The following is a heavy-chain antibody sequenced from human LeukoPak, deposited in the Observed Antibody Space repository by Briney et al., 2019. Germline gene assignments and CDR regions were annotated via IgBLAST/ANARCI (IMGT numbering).Heavy chain of an antibody. CDR3: ASRLLWGFFDI. CDR1: GYSVSSGYY. CDR2: IYHSGST. Sequence: SETLSLTCAVSGYSVSSGYYWGWIRQPPGKGLEWIGSIYHSGSTYYNPSLKSRVTISVDTSKNQFSLKLSSVTAADTAVYYCASRLLWGFFDIWGQGTTVTVSS. V-gene: IGHV4-38-2*01. J-gene: IGHJ3*02. D-gene: IGHD3-10*01.